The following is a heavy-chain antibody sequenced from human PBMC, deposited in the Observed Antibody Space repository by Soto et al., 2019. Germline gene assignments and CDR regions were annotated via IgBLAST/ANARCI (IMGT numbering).Heavy chain of an antibody. J-gene: IGHJ6*03. V-gene: IGHV3-48*01. CDR2: ISSASSTT. Sequence: EEQLMESGGDLVQPGGSLRLSCAASGFSFNRFGMNWVRQSPGKGLEWISYISSASSTTHYEESVKGRFTISRDNAKNSLYLQMSSLRVEDTAVYYCARRPLWSSYSDYYYMGVWGKGTTVTVSS. CDR1: GFSFNRFG. CDR3: ARRPLWSSYSDYYYMGV. D-gene: IGHD3-3*01.